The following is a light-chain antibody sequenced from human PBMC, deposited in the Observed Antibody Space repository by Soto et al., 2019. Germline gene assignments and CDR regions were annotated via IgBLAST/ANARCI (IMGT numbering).Light chain of an antibody. CDR2: EVR. V-gene: IGLV2-14*01. CDR1: NTDVGGYNY. J-gene: IGLJ6*01. Sequence: ALTQPASVSGSPGQSITVSCTGTNTDVGGYNYVSWYQHRPGKAPRLMIYEVRNRLSGVSNRFSGSKSGNTASLTISGLQSEDEADYYCTSYTPTGALVFGSGTKLTVL. CDR3: TSYTPTGALV.